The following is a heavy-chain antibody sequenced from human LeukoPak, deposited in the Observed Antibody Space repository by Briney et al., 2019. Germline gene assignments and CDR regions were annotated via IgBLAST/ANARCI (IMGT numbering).Heavy chain of an antibody. CDR1: GASISSGSYY. CDR3: ARVSSGWYGTALDI. J-gene: IGHJ3*02. CDR2: IYASGKT. D-gene: IGHD6-19*01. Sequence: SETLSLTCTVSGASISSGSYYWSWIRQPAGRGLEWIGHIYASGKTNYNPSRNSRVTIPISMSKEQFFFHLRSVTATETAVYYWARVSSGWYGTALDIWGQGTMVTVSS. V-gene: IGHV4-61*09.